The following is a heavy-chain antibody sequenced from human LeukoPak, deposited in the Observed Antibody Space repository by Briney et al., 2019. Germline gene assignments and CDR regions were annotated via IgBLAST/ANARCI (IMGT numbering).Heavy chain of an antibody. V-gene: IGHV3-30*02. D-gene: IGHD1-26*01. Sequence: GGSLRLSCAASGFTFSSYGMHWVRQAPGKGLEWVAFIRYDGSNKYYADSVKGRFTISRDNSKNTLYLQLNSLRAEDTAVYYCAKDLWDPPHYFDYWGQGTLVTVSS. J-gene: IGHJ4*02. CDR1: GFTFSSYG. CDR3: AKDLWDPPHYFDY. CDR2: IRYDGSNK.